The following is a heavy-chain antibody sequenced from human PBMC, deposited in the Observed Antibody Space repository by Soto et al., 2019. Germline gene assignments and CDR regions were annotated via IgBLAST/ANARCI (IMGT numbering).Heavy chain of an antibody. D-gene: IGHD4-17*01. Sequence: ASVKVSCKASGYTFTGYYMHWVRQAPGQGLEWMGWINPNSGGTNYAQKFQGWVTMTRDTSISTAYMELSRLRSDDTAVYYCARGRNTVTQNYYGMDVRAQRTTVTVSS. J-gene: IGHJ6*02. V-gene: IGHV1-2*04. CDR3: ARGRNTVTQNYYGMDV. CDR1: GYTFTGYY. CDR2: INPNSGGT.